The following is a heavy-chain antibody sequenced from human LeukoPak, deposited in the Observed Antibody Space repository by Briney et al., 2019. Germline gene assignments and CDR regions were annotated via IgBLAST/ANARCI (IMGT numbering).Heavy chain of an antibody. V-gene: IGHV1-2*04. CDR3: ASPGGAGAGLEDY. J-gene: IGHJ4*02. D-gene: IGHD6-13*01. Sequence: GASVKVSCKASGYTFTGYYVHWVRQAPGQGLEWMGWINPNSGGTNYAQKFQGWVTMTRDTSISTAYMELSRLRSDDTAVYYCASPGGAGAGLEDYWGQGTLVTVSS. CDR2: INPNSGGT. CDR1: GYTFTGYY.